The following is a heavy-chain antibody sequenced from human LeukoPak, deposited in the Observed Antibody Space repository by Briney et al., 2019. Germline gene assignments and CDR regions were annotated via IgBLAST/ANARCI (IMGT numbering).Heavy chain of an antibody. CDR1: GFSFSNAW. D-gene: IGHD3-3*01. Sequence: PGGSLRLSCAVSGFSFSNAWMNWVRQAPGKGLEWVGRIKSKADGGTTDYAAPVKGRFTISRDDSKNTLYLQMNSLRPEDTAVYYCAKFWSGSFEVGNLDCWGQGTLVTVSS. CDR2: IKSKADGGTT. V-gene: IGHV3-15*01. J-gene: IGHJ4*02. CDR3: AKFWSGSFEVGNLDC.